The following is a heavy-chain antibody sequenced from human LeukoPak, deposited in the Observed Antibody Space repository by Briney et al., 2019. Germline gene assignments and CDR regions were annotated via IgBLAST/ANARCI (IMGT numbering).Heavy chain of an antibody. J-gene: IGHJ4*02. CDR3: AKADCSSTSCYTDY. Sequence: GGSLRLSCAASGFIFTNYNFNWVRQAPGKGLEWVSSISGGSTFIYYADSVRGRFTISRDNAKNSLYLQMNSLRAEDMALYYCAKADCSSTSCYTDYWGQGTLVTVSS. CDR1: GFIFTNYN. V-gene: IGHV3-21*04. D-gene: IGHD2-2*02. CDR2: ISGGSTFI.